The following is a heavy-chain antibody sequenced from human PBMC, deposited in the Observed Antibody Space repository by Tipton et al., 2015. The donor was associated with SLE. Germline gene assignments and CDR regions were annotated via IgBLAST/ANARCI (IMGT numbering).Heavy chain of an antibody. CDR2: IYTSGST. CDR1: GGSISSYY. D-gene: IGHD3-16*01. J-gene: IGHJ4*02. Sequence: TLSLTCTVSGGSISSYYWSWIRQPPGKGLEWIAYIYTSGSTNYNPSLKSRVTISVDTSKNQFSLKLSSVTAADTAVYYCARHSGYDYIWAFYYFDYWGQGTLVTVSS. V-gene: IGHV4-4*09. CDR3: ARHSGYDYIWAFYYFDY.